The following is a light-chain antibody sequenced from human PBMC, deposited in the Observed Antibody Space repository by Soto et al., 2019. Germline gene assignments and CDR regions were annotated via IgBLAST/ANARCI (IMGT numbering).Light chain of an antibody. Sequence: DIQMTQSPSTLSASFGDRVTITCRASQTISQWLAWYQQKPGKAPKLLIYDASSLETGVPSRFSGSGSGTEFALTISSLQPDDFATYYCQQYNTWYSFGQGTKLEVK. J-gene: IGKJ2*03. CDR2: DAS. V-gene: IGKV1-5*01. CDR3: QQYNTWYS. CDR1: QTISQW.